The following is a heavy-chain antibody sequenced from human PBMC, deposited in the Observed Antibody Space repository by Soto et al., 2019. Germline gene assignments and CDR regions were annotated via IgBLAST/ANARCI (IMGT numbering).Heavy chain of an antibody. CDR2: IIPILGIA. Sequence: QVQLVQSGAEVKKPGSSVKVSCKASGGTFSSYTISWVRQAPGQGLEWMGRIIPILGIANYAQKFQGRVPITADKSTSPAYMELSSLRSQDTAVYYCATLWCGEGGGMDVWGQGTTVTVSS. CDR3: ATLWCGEGGGMDV. V-gene: IGHV1-69*02. CDR1: GGTFSSYT. J-gene: IGHJ6*02. D-gene: IGHD3-10*01.